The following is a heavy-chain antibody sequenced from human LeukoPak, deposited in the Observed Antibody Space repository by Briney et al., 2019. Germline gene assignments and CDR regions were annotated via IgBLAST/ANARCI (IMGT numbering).Heavy chain of an antibody. D-gene: IGHD2-8*01. J-gene: IGHJ4*02. CDR1: GFSFNNYA. V-gene: IGHV3-23*01. Sequence: GGSLRLSCEASGFSFNNYAMSWVRQAPGKGLEWVSTISGDGGTTFYASSVKGRFTISRDNAKNSLYLQMNSLRAEDTAVYYCARESTEIVLMVYAEEEGFDYWGQGTLVTVSS. CDR2: ISGDGGTT. CDR3: ARESTEIVLMVYAEEEGFDY.